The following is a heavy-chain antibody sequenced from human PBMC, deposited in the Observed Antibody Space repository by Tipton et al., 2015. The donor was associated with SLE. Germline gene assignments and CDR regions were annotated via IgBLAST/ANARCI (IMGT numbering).Heavy chain of an antibody. Sequence: QVQLVQSGAEVKKPGASVKVSCEASGYTFTRYYIHWVRQAPGQGLEWMGIINPGIDTTTYAQKFLGRVTMTRDTSTNNVYMEVSSLRSDDTAVYYCARSREYSTSSGLDYWGQGSLVTVSS. CDR3: ARSREYSTSSGLDY. D-gene: IGHD6-6*01. CDR1: GYTFTRYY. CDR2: INPGIDTT. J-gene: IGHJ4*02. V-gene: IGHV1-46*01.